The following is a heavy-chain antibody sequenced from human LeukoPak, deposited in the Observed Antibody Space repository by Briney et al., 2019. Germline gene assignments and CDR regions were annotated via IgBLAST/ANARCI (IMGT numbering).Heavy chain of an antibody. V-gene: IGHV5-51*01. J-gene: IGHJ5*02. CDR2: IYPGDSDT. D-gene: IGHD3-16*01. CDR3: ARQIYRHYASESWFDP. Sequence: GESLKISCKGSGYSFTSYWIGWVRQMPGKGLEWMGIIYPGDSDTRYSPSFQGQVTISADKSISTAYLQWSSLKASDTAMYYCARQIYRHYASESWFDPWGQGTLVTVSS. CDR1: GYSFTSYW.